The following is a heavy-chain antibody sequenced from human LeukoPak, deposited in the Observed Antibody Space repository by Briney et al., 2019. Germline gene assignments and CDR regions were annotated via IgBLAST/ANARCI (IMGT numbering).Heavy chain of an antibody. CDR2: IYTSGST. J-gene: IGHJ6*03. V-gene: IGHV4-61*02. CDR3: ARGVSSTSRPDYYYYYMDV. Sequence: SQTLSLTCTVSGGSISSGSYYWSWIRQPAGKGLEWIGRIYTSGSTNYNPSLKSRVTISVDTSKNQFSLKLSSVTAADTAVYYCARGVSSTSRPDYYYYYMDVWGKGTTVTVSS. D-gene: IGHD2-2*01. CDR1: GGSISSGSYY.